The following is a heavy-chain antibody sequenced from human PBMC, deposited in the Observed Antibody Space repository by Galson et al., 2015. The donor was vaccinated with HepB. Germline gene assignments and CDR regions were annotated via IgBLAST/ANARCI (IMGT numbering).Heavy chain of an antibody. CDR2: INPSGGST. D-gene: IGHD3-22*01. J-gene: IGHJ4*02. CDR3: ARGGYYDSSGYYTPQDY. Sequence: SVKVSCKASGYTFTSYYMHWVRQAPGQGLEWMGIINPSGGSTSYAQKFQGRVTMTRDTSTSTVYMELSSLRSEDTAVYYCARGGYYDSSGYYTPQDYWGQGTLVTVSS. CDR1: GYTFTSYY. V-gene: IGHV1-46*01.